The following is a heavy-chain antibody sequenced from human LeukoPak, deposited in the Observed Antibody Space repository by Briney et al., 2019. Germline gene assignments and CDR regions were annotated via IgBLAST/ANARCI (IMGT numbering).Heavy chain of an antibody. CDR3: ARRAGAYSHPYDY. D-gene: IGHD4/OR15-4a*01. J-gene: IGHJ4*02. CDR1: EFSVGSNY. Sequence: GGSLRLSCAASEFSVGSNYMTWVRQAPGKGLEWVSLIYSGGSTYYADSVKGRFTISRDNSKNTLYLQMNSLRAEDTAVYYCARRAGAYSHPYDYWGRGTLVTVSS. CDR2: IYSGGST. V-gene: IGHV3-66*04.